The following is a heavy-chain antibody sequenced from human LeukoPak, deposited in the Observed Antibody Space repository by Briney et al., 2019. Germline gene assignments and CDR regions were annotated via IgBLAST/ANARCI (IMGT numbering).Heavy chain of an antibody. J-gene: IGHJ4*02. CDR3: ASQNYYDSSGAAFDY. CDR2: IYYSGST. Sequence: PSETLSLTCTVSGGSISSYYWSWIRQPPGKGLEWIGYIYYSGSTNYNPSLKSRVTISVDTSKNQFSLKLSSVTAADTAVYYCASQNYYDSSGAAFDYWGQGTLVTVSS. D-gene: IGHD3-22*01. CDR1: GGSISSYY. V-gene: IGHV4-59*01.